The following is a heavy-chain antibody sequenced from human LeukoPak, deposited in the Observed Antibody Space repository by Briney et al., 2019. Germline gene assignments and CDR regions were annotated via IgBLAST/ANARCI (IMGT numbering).Heavy chain of an antibody. D-gene: IGHD3-22*01. Sequence: PSVKVSCKASGYTFTSYGISWVRQAPGQGLEWMGWISAYNGNTNYAQKLQGRVTMTTDTSTSTAYMELRSLRSDDTAVYYCARGNQKYYDSSGYIDYWGQGTLVTVSS. V-gene: IGHV1-18*01. J-gene: IGHJ4*02. CDR2: ISAYNGNT. CDR3: ARGNQKYYDSSGYIDY. CDR1: GYTFTSYG.